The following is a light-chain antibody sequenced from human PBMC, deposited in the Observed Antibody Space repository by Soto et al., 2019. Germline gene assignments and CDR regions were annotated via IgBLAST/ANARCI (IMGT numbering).Light chain of an antibody. CDR3: SSYAGNNNFVV. V-gene: IGLV2-8*01. CDR2: EVS. CDR1: PSNIGGYDY. Sequence: QPVLTQPPSASGSPGQSVTISCTGIPSNIGGYDYVSWYQQHSGKAPKLMTYEVSKRPSGVPDRFSGSKSGNTASLTVSGLQAEDEADYYCSSYAGNNNFVVFGGGTKVTVL. J-gene: IGLJ3*02.